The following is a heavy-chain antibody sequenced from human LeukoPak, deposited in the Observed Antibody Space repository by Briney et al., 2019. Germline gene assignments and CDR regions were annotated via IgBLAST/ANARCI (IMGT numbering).Heavy chain of an antibody. J-gene: IGHJ4*02. V-gene: IGHV3-33*06. CDR3: AKVSSQLLVDY. Sequence: PGGSLRLSCAASGFTFSSYGMHWVRQAPGKGLEWVAVIWYDGGNKYYADSVKGRFTISRDNSKNTLYLQMNSLRAEDTAVYYCAKVSSQLLVDYWGQGTLVTVSS. CDR2: IWYDGGNK. D-gene: IGHD1-26*01. CDR1: GFTFSSYG.